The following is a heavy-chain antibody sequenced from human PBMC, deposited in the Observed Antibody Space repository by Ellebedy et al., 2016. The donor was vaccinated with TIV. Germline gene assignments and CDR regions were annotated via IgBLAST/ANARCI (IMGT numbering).Heavy chain of an antibody. CDR3: ARRSSRNVMDV. J-gene: IGHJ6*02. CDR2: TYYRSKWYN. Sequence: MPLETLSLTCAISGDSVSSNSAGWNWIRQSPSRGLEWLGRTYYRSKWYNDYAVSVKSRITINPDTSKNQFSLQLNSVTPEDTAVYYCARRSSRNVMDVWGQGTTVTVSS. V-gene: IGHV6-1*01. D-gene: IGHD6-13*01. CDR1: GDSVSSNSAG.